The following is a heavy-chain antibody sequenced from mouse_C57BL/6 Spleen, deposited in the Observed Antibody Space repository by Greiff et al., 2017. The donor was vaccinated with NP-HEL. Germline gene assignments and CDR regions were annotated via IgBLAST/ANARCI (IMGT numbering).Heavy chain of an antibody. J-gene: IGHJ4*01. D-gene: IGHD2-4*01. Sequence: VQLQQSGPGLVKPSQSLSLTCSVTGYSITSGYYWNWIRQFPGNKLEWMGYISYDGSNNYNPSLKNRISITRDTSKNQFFLKLNSVTTEDTATYYCARDRGYDYDVDAMDYWGQGTSVTVSS. V-gene: IGHV3-6*01. CDR3: ARDRGYDYDVDAMDY. CDR2: ISYDGSN. CDR1: GYSITSGYY.